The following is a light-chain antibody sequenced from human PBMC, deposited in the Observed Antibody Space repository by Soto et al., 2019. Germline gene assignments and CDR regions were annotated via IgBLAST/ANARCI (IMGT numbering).Light chain of an antibody. J-gene: IGLJ2*01. CDR2: EVT. V-gene: IGLV2-23*02. CDR1: NNDIGTYAL. CDR3: CSYVRSNILVA. Sequence: QPVLTQPASVSGSPGQSITISCTGTNNDIGTYALVSWYQQHPGKAPKLIIFEVTKRPSGVSIRFSGFKSGNMAFLTISGLQAEDEADYYCCSYVRSNILVAFGGGTKLTVL.